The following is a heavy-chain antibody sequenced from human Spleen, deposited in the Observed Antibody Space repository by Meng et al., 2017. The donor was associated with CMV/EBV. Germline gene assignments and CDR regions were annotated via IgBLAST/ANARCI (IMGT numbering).Heavy chain of an antibody. CDR1: GFPFSTYA. V-gene: IGHV3-30*02. Sequence: LSLTCAASGFPFSTYAMHWVRQAPGKGLEWVAFIRNDGNNQYYADSVQGRFTISRDNSKNTLYLQTNSLRAEDTAVYYCANVGYPTGDYWGQGTLVTVSS. CDR3: ANVGYPTGDY. CDR2: IRNDGNNQ. J-gene: IGHJ4*02. D-gene: IGHD1-14*01.